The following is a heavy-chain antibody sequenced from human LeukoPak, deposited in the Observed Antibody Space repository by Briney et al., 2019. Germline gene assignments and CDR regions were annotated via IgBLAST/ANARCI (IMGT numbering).Heavy chain of an antibody. CDR1: GFTFSSYE. D-gene: IGHD3-22*01. CDR2: ISDSGSTK. V-gene: IGHV3-48*03. J-gene: IGHJ4*02. Sequence: GGSLRLSCAASGFTFSSYEMNWVRQAPGKGLEWVSYISDSGSTKYYADSVKGRFTVSRDNAKNSVYLQMKSLRAEDTAVYYCVREGYYDSSGYLGVFDYWGQGTLVTVSS. CDR3: VREGYYDSSGYLGVFDY.